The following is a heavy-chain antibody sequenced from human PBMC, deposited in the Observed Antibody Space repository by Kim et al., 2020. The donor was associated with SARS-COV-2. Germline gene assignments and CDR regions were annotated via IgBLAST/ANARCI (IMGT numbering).Heavy chain of an antibody. CDR1: GYTFTGYY. CDR3: ASYPTGGIAAAGTVF. CDR2: INPNSGGT. J-gene: IGHJ4*02. V-gene: IGHV1-2*06. D-gene: IGHD6-13*01. Sequence: ASVKVSCKASGYTFTGYYMHWVRQAPGQGLEWMGRINPNSGGTNYAQKFQGRVTMTRDTSISTAYMELSRLRSDDTAVYYCASYPTGGIAAAGTVFWGQGTLGTVSS.